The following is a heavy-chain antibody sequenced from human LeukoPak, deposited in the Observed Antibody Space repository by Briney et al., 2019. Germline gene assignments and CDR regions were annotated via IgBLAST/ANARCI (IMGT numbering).Heavy chain of an antibody. CDR3: ARIVRYYFDY. CDR2: MTPESRNT. D-gene: IGHD3-16*01. J-gene: IGHJ4*02. Sequence: ASVTVSCTASEYTFTSYESNWVRQPSGQGLEWMGWMTPESRNTGYVQKFQGRVILNRDTSINTAEMELSSLRSEDTVVYYCARIVRYYFDYWGQVTQVTVSS. V-gene: IGHV1-8*01. CDR1: EYTFTSYE.